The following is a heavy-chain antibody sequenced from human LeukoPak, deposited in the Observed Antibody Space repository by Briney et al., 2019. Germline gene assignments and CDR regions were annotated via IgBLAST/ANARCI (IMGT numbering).Heavy chain of an antibody. CDR2: ISPSGGST. D-gene: IGHD5-24*01. V-gene: IGHV1-46*01. CDR3: ARDNSARDEAWWFNP. J-gene: IGHJ5*02. Sequence: ASVKVSCKAFGYTFTSNYMHWVRQAPGQGPEWMGVISPSGGSTTYAQKFQGRVTLTRDMSTSTDYLELSSLRSEDTAVYYCARDNSARDEAWWFNPWGQGTLVTASS. CDR1: GYTFTSNY.